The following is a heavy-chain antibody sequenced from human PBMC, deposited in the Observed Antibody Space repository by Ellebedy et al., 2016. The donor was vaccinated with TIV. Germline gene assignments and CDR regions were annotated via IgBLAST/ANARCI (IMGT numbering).Heavy chain of an antibody. J-gene: IGHJ4*02. CDR2: IHKDGSEK. V-gene: IGHV3-7*03. CDR1: GFNFSFTW. CDR3: ASPPGVVAL. D-gene: IGHD3-10*01. Sequence: GESLKISCAGSGFNFSFTWMSCVRQAQGKGPEWVANIHKDGSEKFYVDSVKGRFTISRDNAKNSLYLQMNSLRAEDTAVYYWASPPGVVALWGQGTLVTVSS.